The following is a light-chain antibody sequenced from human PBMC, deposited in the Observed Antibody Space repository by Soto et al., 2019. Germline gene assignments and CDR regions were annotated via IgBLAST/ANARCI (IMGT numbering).Light chain of an antibody. CDR1: QSLVHSNGNTY. V-gene: IGKV2-24*01. CDR2: QIS. J-gene: IGKJ2*01. CDR3: MQTTQFPT. Sequence: DIVMTQTPLSSPVTLGQPASISCRSSQSLVHSNGNTYLSWLHQRPGQPPRLLIYQISNRFSGVPDRFRGSGARTEFTLKISRVEAEDVRVYYCMQTTQFPTSGQGTKLEIK.